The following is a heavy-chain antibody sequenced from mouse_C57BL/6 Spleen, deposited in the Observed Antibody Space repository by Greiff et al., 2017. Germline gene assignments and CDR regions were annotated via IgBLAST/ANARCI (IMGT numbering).Heavy chain of an antibody. D-gene: IGHD2-3*01. CDR2: ISYDGSN. CDR1: GYSITSGYY. J-gene: IGHJ4*01. Sequence: EVQLQQSGPGLVKPSQSLSLTCSVTGYSITSGYYWNWIRQFPGNKLEWMGYISYDGSNNYNPSLKNRIYITRDTSKNQFFLKLNSVTTEYTATYYCARDGYYTPYYAMDYWGQGTSVTVSS. V-gene: IGHV3-6*01. CDR3: ARDGYYTPYYAMDY.